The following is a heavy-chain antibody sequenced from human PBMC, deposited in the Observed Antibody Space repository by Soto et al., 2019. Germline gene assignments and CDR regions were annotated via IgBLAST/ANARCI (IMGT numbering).Heavy chain of an antibody. CDR2: IYSNGNT. D-gene: IGHD2-15*01. CDR1: GFTVSTNY. CDR3: VVEDLGMEV. J-gene: IGHJ6*02. V-gene: IGHV3-53*01. Sequence: LRLSCAASGFTVSTNYRTWVRQTPGKGLEWVSIIYSNGNTYYADSVKGRFTISRDNSKNTLYLQMNSLRVDDTAVYYCVVEDLGMEVWGQGTTVTVS.